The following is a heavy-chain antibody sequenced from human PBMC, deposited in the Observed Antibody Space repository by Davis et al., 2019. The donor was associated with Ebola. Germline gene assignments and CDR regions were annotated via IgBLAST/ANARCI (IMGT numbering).Heavy chain of an antibody. CDR3: ARHVNGDFWYFDL. CDR1: GFIVSDKY. J-gene: IGHJ2*01. D-gene: IGHD4-17*01. V-gene: IGHV3-53*01. CDR2: IYRDERT. Sequence: GESLKISCAASGFIVSDKYMSWVRQAPGKGLEWVSVIYRDERTYYADSVKGRFTVSSDNSENMLYLQMSTLRAEDTAVYYCARHVNGDFWYFDLWGRGTRVTVSS.